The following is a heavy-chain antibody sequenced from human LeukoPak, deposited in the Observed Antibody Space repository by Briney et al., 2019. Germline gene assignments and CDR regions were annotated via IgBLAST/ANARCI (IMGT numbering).Heavy chain of an antibody. CDR2: ISSSNSSI. Sequence: PGGSLRLSCAASGFTFSSYSMNWVRQAPGKGLEWVSYISSSNSSIYYAGSVKGRFTISRDNAKNSLYLQMNSLRVEDTAVYYCARANPMDYWGQGTLVTVSS. D-gene: IGHD1-14*01. CDR3: ARANPMDY. CDR1: GFTFSSYS. J-gene: IGHJ4*02. V-gene: IGHV3-48*01.